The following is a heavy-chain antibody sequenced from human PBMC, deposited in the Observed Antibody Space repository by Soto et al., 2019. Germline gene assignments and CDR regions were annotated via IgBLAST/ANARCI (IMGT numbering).Heavy chain of an antibody. CDR3: ASGASRWYPYFFDS. CDR2: IIPYYNTL. Sequence: QAQVVQFGAEGRKPGSSVKLSCKASEGTFNSYAIAWVRQAPGQGLEWMGGIIPYYNTLNYAQKCQDRVTITADDSTNTDYMELSSLRSDDTAVYFCASGASRWYPYFFDSWAQGTLVTVSS. CDR1: EGTFNSYA. J-gene: IGHJ4*02. V-gene: IGHV1-69*01. D-gene: IGHD6-13*01.